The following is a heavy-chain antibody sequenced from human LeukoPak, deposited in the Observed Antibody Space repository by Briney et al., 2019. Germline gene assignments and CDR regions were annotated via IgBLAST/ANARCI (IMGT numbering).Heavy chain of an antibody. D-gene: IGHD6-19*01. V-gene: IGHV3-66*01. CDR3: ARDEQWQTFDY. Sequence: GGSLRLSCVASGFTISSNYMSWVRRAPGKGLEWVSFVYGSGSTYYADSVKGRFTISRDNSKNTLYLQMNSLRAEDTAVYYCARDEQWQTFDYWGQGTLVTVS. CDR2: VYGSGST. CDR1: GFTISSNY. J-gene: IGHJ4*02.